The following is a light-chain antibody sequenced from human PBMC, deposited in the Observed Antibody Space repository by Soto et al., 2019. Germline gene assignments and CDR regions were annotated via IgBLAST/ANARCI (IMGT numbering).Light chain of an antibody. CDR2: DAS. V-gene: IGKV1-5*01. CDR3: QQYKSYWT. CDR1: QSISSW. J-gene: IGKJ1*01. Sequence: DIKMTQSPSTLSASVGDRVTITCWASQSISSWLAWYQQKPGKAPKLLIYDASSFESGVPSRFSGSESGTEFTLTISSLQPDDFATYYCQQYKSYWTFGQGTKLEIK.